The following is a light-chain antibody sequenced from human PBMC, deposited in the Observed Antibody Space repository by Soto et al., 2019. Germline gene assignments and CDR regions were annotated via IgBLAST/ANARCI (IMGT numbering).Light chain of an antibody. V-gene: IGLV2-14*01. CDR3: TSYSSSSTLVL. Sequence: QSVLTQPASVSGSLGQSITISCTGTSRDIGGFNYVSWYQQHPGKAPKLMIYDVNYRPLGVSDRFSASKSDNTASLTISGLQAEDEADYYCTSYSSSSTLVLFGGGTKLTVL. CDR1: SRDIGGFNY. J-gene: IGLJ2*01. CDR2: DVN.